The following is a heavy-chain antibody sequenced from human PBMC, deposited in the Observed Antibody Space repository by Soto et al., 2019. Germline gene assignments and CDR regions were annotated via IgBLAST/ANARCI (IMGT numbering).Heavy chain of an antibody. CDR2: IVVGSGNT. J-gene: IGHJ3*02. CDR3: AADKGYGSGSYYTHDAFDI. CDR1: GFTFTSSA. Sequence: SGFTFTSSAVQWVRQARGQRLEWIGWIVVGSGNTNYAQKFQERVTITRDMSTSTAYMELSSLRSEDTAVYYCAADKGYGSGSYYTHDAFDIWGQGTMVTVSS. V-gene: IGHV1-58*01. D-gene: IGHD3-10*01.